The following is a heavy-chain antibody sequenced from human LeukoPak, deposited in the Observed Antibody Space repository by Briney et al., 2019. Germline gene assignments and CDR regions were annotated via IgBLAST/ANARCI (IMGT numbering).Heavy chain of an antibody. Sequence: PGGSLRLSCAASGFTFSSYAMHWVRQAPGKGLEWVAVISYDGSNKYYADSVKGRFTISRDNSKNTLYLQMNSLRAEDTAVYYCARGPWSSGWVLQYYGMDVWGQGTTVTVSS. CDR3: ARGPWSSGWVLQYYGMDV. CDR2: ISYDGSNK. CDR1: GFTFSSYA. V-gene: IGHV3-30-3*01. J-gene: IGHJ6*02. D-gene: IGHD6-19*01.